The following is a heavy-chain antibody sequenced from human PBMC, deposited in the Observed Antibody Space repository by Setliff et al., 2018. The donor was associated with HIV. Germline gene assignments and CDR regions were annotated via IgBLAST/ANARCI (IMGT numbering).Heavy chain of an antibody. Sequence: SETLSLTCTVSGPSINIHYWSWIRQSPGKGFEWIGYIYSTGSTNYNPSLQSRVTISMVASKTQFSLKLSSVTAADTAVYYCARSPLYSGYERYYFDYWGQGTLVTVS. V-gene: IGHV4-59*11. CDR1: GPSINIHY. D-gene: IGHD5-12*01. CDR2: IYSTGST. J-gene: IGHJ4*02. CDR3: ARSPLYSGYERYYFDY.